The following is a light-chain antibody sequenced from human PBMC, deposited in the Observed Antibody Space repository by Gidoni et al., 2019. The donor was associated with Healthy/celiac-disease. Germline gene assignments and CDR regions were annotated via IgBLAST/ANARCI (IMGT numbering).Light chain of an antibody. J-gene: IGLJ2*01. Sequence: QTVLTQPPSASASLGASVTLTCTLSSGYSHYKVDWYQQRPGKRPQCVVRMCTGGIVRSQGEGIPDRFSVCSSVLNRYLTIRDIQEEDEGDYHCGAYHDRVNGFVFGGGTKLTVL. CDR1: SGYSHYK. CDR2: MCTGGIVR. CDR3: GAYHDRVNGFV. V-gene: IGLV9-49*01.